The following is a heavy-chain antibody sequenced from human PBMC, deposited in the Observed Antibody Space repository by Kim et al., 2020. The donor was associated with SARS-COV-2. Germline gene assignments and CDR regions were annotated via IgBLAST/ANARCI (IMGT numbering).Heavy chain of an antibody. J-gene: IGHJ4*02. CDR3: ASNWTNDVCHTAGDY. Sequence: SETLSLTCAVYGESFSGYYWSWIRQPPGKGLEWIGEINHSGSTNYNLSLKSRVTISVDTSKNQFSLKLSSVTAADTAVYYCASNWTNDVCHTAGDYWGQG. CDR2: INHSGST. D-gene: IGHD2-8*01. V-gene: IGHV4-34*01. CDR1: GESFSGYY.